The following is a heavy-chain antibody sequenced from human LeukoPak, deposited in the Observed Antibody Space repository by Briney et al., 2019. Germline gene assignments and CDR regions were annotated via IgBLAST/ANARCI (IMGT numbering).Heavy chain of an antibody. J-gene: IGHJ4*02. CDR3: ARDGPGSSSWYYFDY. CDR2: IYTSGST. Sequence: SETLSLTCTVSGGSISSYYWSWIRQPAGKGLVWIGRIYTSGSTNYNPSLKSRVTMSVDTSKNHFSLKLSSVTAADTAVYYCARDGPGSSSWYYFDYWGQGTLVTVSS. CDR1: GGSISSYY. D-gene: IGHD6-13*01. V-gene: IGHV4-4*07.